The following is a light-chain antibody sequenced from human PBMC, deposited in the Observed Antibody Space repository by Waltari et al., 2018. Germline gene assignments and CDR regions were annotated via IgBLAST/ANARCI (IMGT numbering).Light chain of an antibody. V-gene: IGKV2-29*02. CDR2: ETS. J-gene: IGKJ3*01. CDR1: QSLLHTDGKTY. Sequence: IVMTQSPLYLSVTPGQSASISCNSSQSLLHTDGKTYLYWYFQKSGQSPHLLIHETSTRMSGVSDRFSGSGSGTQFTLTISRVEPEDVRVFYCMQSFLIPLTFGPGTKVDIK. CDR3: MQSFLIPLT.